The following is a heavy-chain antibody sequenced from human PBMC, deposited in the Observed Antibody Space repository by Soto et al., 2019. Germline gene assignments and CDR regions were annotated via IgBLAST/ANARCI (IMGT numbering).Heavy chain of an antibody. Sequence: ASVKVSCKASGYTFTGYYMHWVRQAPGQGLEWMGWINPNSGGTNYAQKFQGRVTMTRDTSISTAYMEPSRLRSDDTAVYYCARGPDSSGYPPAEYFQHWGQGTLVTVSS. J-gene: IGHJ1*01. D-gene: IGHD3-22*01. V-gene: IGHV1-2*02. CDR1: GYTFTGYY. CDR3: ARGPDSSGYPPAEYFQH. CDR2: INPNSGGT.